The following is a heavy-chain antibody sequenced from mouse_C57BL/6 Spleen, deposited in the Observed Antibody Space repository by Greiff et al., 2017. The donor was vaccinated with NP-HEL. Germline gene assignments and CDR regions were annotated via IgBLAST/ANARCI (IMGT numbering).Heavy chain of an antibody. CDR1: GFTFSDYG. V-gene: IGHV5-17*01. Sequence: EVKLVESGGGLVKPGGSLKLSCAASGFTFSDYGMHWVRQAPEKGLEWVAYISSGSSTIYYADTVKGRFTISRDNAKNTLFLQMTSLRSEDTAMYYCARPIITTVAAYWGQGTLVTVSA. J-gene: IGHJ3*01. D-gene: IGHD1-1*01. CDR2: ISSGSSTI. CDR3: ARPIITTVAAY.